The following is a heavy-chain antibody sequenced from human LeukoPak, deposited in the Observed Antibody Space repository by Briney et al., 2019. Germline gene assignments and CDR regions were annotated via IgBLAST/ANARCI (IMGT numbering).Heavy chain of an antibody. CDR1: GYKFNAYW. CDR2: IYPDDSDT. Sequence: GESLKISCKGSGYKFNAYWIAWVRQMPGKGLEWMGIIYPDDSDTRYSPSFQGQVTISADKSISTAYLQWSSLKASDTAMYYCARAIVVVPAAPGWFDPWGQGTLVTVSS. V-gene: IGHV5-51*01. CDR3: ARAIVVVPAAPGWFDP. D-gene: IGHD2-2*01. J-gene: IGHJ5*02.